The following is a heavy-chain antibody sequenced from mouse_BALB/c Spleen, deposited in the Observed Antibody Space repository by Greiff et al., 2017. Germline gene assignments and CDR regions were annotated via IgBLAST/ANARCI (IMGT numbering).Heavy chain of an antibody. CDR2: ISSGSSTI. CDR1: GFTFSSFG. J-gene: IGHJ4*01. V-gene: IGHV5-17*02. CDR3: ARPRDCGSSTGYAMDY. Sequence: EVQGVESGGGLVQPGGSRKLSCAASGFTFSSFGMHWVRQAPEKGLEWVAYISSGSSTIYYADTVKGRFTISRDNPKNTLFLQMTSLRSEDTAMYNCARPRDCGSSTGYAMDYWGQGTSVTVSA. D-gene: IGHD1-1*01.